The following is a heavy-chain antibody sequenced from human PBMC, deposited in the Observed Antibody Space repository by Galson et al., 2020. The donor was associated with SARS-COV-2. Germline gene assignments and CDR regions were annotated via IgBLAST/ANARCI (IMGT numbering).Heavy chain of an antibody. J-gene: IGHJ4*02. D-gene: IGHD2-2*01. CDR2: IYPGDSAT. Sequence: GESLKISCKGSGYTFSNYWIAWVRQMPGKGLEWMGIIYPGDSATRYSPSFQGQVTISADESINTAYLQWSSLKASDSAMYYCARLRSSSWSGSDYWGQGTLVTVSS. CDR1: GYTFSNYW. V-gene: IGHV5-51*01. CDR3: ARLRSSSWSGSDY.